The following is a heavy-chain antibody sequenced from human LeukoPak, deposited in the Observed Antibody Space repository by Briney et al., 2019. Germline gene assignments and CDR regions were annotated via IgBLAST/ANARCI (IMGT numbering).Heavy chain of an antibody. V-gene: IGHV3-30*04. CDR2: ISYDGSNK. CDR3: ARDTGDGYNTYYYYGMDV. J-gene: IGHJ6*02. CDR1: GFTFSSYA. D-gene: IGHD5-24*01. Sequence: GGSLRLSCAASGFTFSSYAMHWVRQAPGKGLEWVAVISYDGSNKYYADSVKGRFTISRDNSKNTLYLQMNSLRAEDTAVYYCARDTGDGYNTYYYYGMDVWGQGTTVTVSS.